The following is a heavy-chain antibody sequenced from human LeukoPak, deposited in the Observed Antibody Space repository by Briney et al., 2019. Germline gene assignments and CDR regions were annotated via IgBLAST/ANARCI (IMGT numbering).Heavy chain of an antibody. CDR1: GGTFSSYA. J-gene: IGHJ6*03. CDR2: IIPIFGTA. D-gene: IGHD2-2*01. Sequence: SVKVSCKASGGTFSSYAISRVRQAPGQGLEWMGGIIPIFGTANYAQKFQGRVTITADESTSTAYMELSSLRSEDTAVYYCARGPLPAAMVYYYYYMDVWGKGTTVTISS. V-gene: IGHV1-69*13. CDR3: ARGPLPAAMVYYYYYMDV.